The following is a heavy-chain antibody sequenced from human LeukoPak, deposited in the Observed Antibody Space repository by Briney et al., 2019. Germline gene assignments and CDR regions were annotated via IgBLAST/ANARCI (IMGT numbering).Heavy chain of an antibody. J-gene: IGHJ4*02. CDR2: INTDGSTT. V-gene: IGHV3-74*01. CDR3: ARDLNWNQADY. CDR1: GFTFNPHW. Sequence: GGSLRLSCAPSGFTFNPHWMHWVRQPPEKGRVWLSRINTDGSTTNYADAVKGRFTISRDNAKDTLYLQMNSLRVEDTAVYYCARDLNWNQADYWGQGSLVTVSS. D-gene: IGHD1-20*01.